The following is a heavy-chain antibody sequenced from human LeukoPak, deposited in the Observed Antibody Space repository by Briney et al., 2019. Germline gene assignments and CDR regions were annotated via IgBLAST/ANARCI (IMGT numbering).Heavy chain of an antibody. CDR3: ARHVVVPAAINYYYYMDV. Sequence: GEPLKISCKGSGYSFTSYWIGWVRQMPGKGLGWMGIIYPGDSDTRYCPSFQGQVTISADKSISPAYLQWSSLKASDTAMYYCARHVVVPAAINYYYYMDVWGKGTTVTISS. CDR2: IYPGDSDT. D-gene: IGHD2-2*01. CDR1: GYSFTSYW. J-gene: IGHJ6*03. V-gene: IGHV5-51*01.